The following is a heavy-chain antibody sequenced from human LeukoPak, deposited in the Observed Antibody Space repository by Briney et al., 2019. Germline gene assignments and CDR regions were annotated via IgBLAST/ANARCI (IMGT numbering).Heavy chain of an antibody. J-gene: IGHJ4*02. CDR2: INPNSGGT. V-gene: IGHV1-2*02. CDR3: ARGLETLYFDY. Sequence: ASVKVSCKASGYTFTGYYMHWVRQAPGQGLEWMGWINPNSGGTNYAQKFQGRVIMTRDTSISTAYMELNRLRSEDTAVYYCARGLETLYFDYWGQGTLVTVSS. CDR1: GYTFTGYY.